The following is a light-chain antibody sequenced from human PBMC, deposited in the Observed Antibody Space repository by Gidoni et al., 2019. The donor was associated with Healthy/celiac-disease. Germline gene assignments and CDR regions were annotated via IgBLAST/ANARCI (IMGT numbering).Light chain of an antibody. V-gene: IGLV1-44*01. CDR3: AAWDDSLNGHWV. CDR1: SSNIGSNT. CDR2: SNN. J-gene: IGLJ3*02. Sequence: QSVLTQPPSASGTPGPRVPLSCSGSSSNIGSNTVTWFQQLPGTSPKLLIYSNNQRPSGVPDRFSGSKSGTSASLAISGLQSEDEADYYCAAWDDSLNGHWVFGGGTKLTVL.